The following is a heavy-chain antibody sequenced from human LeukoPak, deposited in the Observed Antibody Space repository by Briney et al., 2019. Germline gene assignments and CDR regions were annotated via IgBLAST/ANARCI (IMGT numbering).Heavy chain of an antibody. CDR2: IKSKTDGETT. CDR1: GFTFSNAW. D-gene: IGHD2/OR15-2a*01. J-gene: IGHJ4*02. CDR3: LRDFYGY. V-gene: IGHV3-15*01. Sequence: GGSLRLSCAASGFTFSNAWMTWVRQAPGKGLECVGRIKSKTDGETTDYAAPVDGRFTILRDDSKNTLYLQMNSLRAEDTAVYYCLRDFYGYWGQGTLVTVSS.